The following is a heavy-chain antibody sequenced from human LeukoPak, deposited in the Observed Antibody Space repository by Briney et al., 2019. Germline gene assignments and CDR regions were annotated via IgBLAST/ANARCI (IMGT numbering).Heavy chain of an antibody. J-gene: IGHJ4*02. CDR1: GYTLNTYG. V-gene: IGHV1-18*01. CDR3: ARDRDSIAVAGSPRYFDY. CDR2: ISGYSGKT. Sequence: ASVKVSCKASGYTLNTYGVSWVRQAPGQGLEWMGWISGYSGKTDFAQKLQGRLTMTTDASTNTAYMELRSLTSDDTAVYYCARDRDSIAVAGSPRYFDYWGQGTLVTVSS. D-gene: IGHD6-19*01.